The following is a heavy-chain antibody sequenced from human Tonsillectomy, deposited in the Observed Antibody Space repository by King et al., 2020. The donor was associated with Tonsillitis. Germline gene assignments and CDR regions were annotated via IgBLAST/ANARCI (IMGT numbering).Heavy chain of an antibody. CDR3: ARVSSGWTTLYFDY. D-gene: IGHD6-19*01. CDR1: GFTVSSNY. CDR2: IYSGGST. V-gene: IGHV3-66*01. J-gene: IGHJ4*02. Sequence: VQLVQSGGGLVQPGGSLRLSCAASGFTVSSNYMSWVRQAPGKGLEWVSVIYSGGSTYYADSVKGRLTISRDNSKNTLYLQMNSLRAEDTAVYYCARVSSGWTTLYFDYWGQGTLVTVSS.